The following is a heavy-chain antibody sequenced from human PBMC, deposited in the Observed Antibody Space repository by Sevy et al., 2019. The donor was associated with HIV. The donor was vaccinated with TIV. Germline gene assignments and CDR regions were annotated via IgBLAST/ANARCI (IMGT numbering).Heavy chain of an antibody. Sequence: ASVKVSCKASGYTFTSYGISWVRQAPGQGLEWMGWISAYNGNTNYAQKLQGRVTMTTDTSTSTAYMELRSLGSDETAVYYCARDKYYDFWSGYYEAHYYYYGMDVWGQGTTVTVSS. J-gene: IGHJ6*02. CDR1: GYTFTSYG. CDR2: ISAYNGNT. CDR3: ARDKYYDFWSGYYEAHYYYYGMDV. V-gene: IGHV1-18*01. D-gene: IGHD3-3*01.